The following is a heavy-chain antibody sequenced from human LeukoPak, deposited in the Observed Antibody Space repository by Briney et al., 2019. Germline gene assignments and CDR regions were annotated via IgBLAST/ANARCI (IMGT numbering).Heavy chain of an antibody. CDR3: AKSQGSGWYLLADY. J-gene: IGHJ4*02. CDR1: GFTFDDYA. V-gene: IGHV3-9*01. D-gene: IGHD6-19*01. CDR2: ISWNSGSI. Sequence: PGGSLRLSCAASGFTFDDYAMHWVRQAPAKGLEWFSGISWNSGSIGYAASVKGRFTISRDNAKNSLYLQMNSLRAEDTALCYCAKSQGSGWYLLADYWGQGTLVTVSS.